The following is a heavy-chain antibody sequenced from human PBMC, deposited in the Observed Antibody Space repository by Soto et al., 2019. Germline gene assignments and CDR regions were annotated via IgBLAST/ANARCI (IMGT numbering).Heavy chain of an antibody. V-gene: IGHV2-70*01. D-gene: IGHD6-19*01. CDR2: IDWDDDK. CDR1: GFSFRNSGMC. Sequence: GPTLVNPTQTVTLTCTFSGFSFRNSGMCVSWIRQPPGKALEWLALIDWDDDKYYSTSLKTRLTISKDTSKNQVVLTMTNMDPVDTATYYCPRSHSSGWYHYGMAVWGQGTTVTVSS. CDR3: PRSHSSGWYHYGMAV. J-gene: IGHJ6*02.